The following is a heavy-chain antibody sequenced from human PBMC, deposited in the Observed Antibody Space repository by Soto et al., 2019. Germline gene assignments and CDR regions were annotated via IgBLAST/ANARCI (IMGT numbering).Heavy chain of an antibody. Sequence: GAPVKVSCKDSGFTFTLDGISWVRQAPGQRVDWMGWISAYNGNTNYAQKLQGRVTMTTDTSTSTAYMELRSLRSDDTAVYYCARVDIVATIIPNYYYGMDVWGQGTTVNVSS. CDR1: GFTFTLDG. CDR3: ARVDIVATIIPNYYYGMDV. J-gene: IGHJ6*02. D-gene: IGHD5-12*01. CDR2: ISAYNGNT. V-gene: IGHV1-18*01.